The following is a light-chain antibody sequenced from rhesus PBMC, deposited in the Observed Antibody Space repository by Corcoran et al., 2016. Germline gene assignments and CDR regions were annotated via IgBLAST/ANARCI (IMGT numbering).Light chain of an antibody. CDR1: QGISNA. V-gene: IGKV1-33*01. CDR3: QHRTSYPFT. CDR2: DTS. Sequence: DIHLTQSPSSLSAPVGDKVTITCRASQGISNALAWYQQKPGIAPKLLIYDTSNLQSGAPSRFSGSGSGTDFTLTCSRRKPEDFAVYYCQHRTSYPFTFDPGTKLDI. J-gene: IGKJ3*01.